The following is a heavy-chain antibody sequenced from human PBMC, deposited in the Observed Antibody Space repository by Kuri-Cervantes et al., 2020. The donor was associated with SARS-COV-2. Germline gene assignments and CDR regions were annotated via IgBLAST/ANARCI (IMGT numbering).Heavy chain of an antibody. CDR3: AKDSGYQLHYVYYYYGMDV. J-gene: IGHJ6*02. CDR1: GFTFSSYA. CDR2: ISGSGGST. D-gene: IGHD2-2*01. Sequence: GESLKISWAASGFTFSSYAMRWVRQAPGKGLEWVSAISGSGGSTYYADSVKGRFTISRDNSKNTLYLQMNRLRAEDTAVYYCAKDSGYQLHYVYYYYGMDVWGQGTTVTVSS. V-gene: IGHV3-23*01.